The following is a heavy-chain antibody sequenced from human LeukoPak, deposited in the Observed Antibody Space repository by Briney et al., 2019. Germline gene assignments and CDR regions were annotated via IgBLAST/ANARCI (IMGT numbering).Heavy chain of an antibody. Sequence: SGGSLRLSCAASGFTFSSYSMNWVRQAPGKGLEWVSYISSSSSTIYYADSVKGRFTISRDNSKNTLYLQMNSLRAEDTAVYYCARATTVVTLDYWGQGTLATVSS. V-gene: IGHV3-48*01. CDR1: GFTFSSYS. CDR2: ISSSSSTI. J-gene: IGHJ4*02. D-gene: IGHD4-23*01. CDR3: ARATTVVTLDY.